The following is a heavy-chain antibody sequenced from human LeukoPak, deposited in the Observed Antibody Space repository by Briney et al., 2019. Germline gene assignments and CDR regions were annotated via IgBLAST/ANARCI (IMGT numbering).Heavy chain of an antibody. Sequence: GGSLRPSCAASGFTLSSYDMYWIRQAPGKGPEYVSAIIIGGSPFYADSVEGRFTISRDNSKNTLYLQMGSLTAEDMAVYYCSRGHGGYWGQGTLVTVSS. CDR3: SRGHGGY. J-gene: IGHJ4*02. V-gene: IGHV3-64*02. D-gene: IGHD3-3*01. CDR2: IIIGGSP. CDR1: GFTLSSYD.